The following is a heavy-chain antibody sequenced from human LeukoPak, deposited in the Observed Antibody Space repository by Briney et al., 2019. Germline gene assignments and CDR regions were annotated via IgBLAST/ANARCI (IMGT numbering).Heavy chain of an antibody. Sequence: SLTLKSSASSFTIDDYGMSWHGQAPGLGLMGGFGTILNAGSTGYAYSVKGPITIARDNAKNSLYLQRNSLRAEDAAVYYCARHTVTYYYYYMDVWGKGTTVTVSS. CDR2: TILNAGST. CDR3: ARHTVTYYYYYMDV. CDR1: SFTIDDYG. V-gene: IGHV3-20*03. D-gene: IGHD4-17*01. J-gene: IGHJ6*03.